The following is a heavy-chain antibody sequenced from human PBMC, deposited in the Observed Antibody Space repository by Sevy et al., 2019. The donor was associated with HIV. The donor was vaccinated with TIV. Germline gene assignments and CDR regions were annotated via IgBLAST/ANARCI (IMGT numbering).Heavy chain of an antibody. CDR2: ISYDGSNK. CDR3: ARDNLGYCISTSCPAWFAP. D-gene: IGHD2-2*01. Sequence: GESLKISCTTSGFTFSSYAMHWVRQAPGKGLEWVAVISYDGSNKYYVDSVKGRFTISRDNSKNTLYLQMNSLRAEDTAVYYCARDNLGYCISTSCPAWFAPWGQGTLVTVSS. CDR1: GFTFSSYA. V-gene: IGHV3-30-3*01. J-gene: IGHJ5*02.